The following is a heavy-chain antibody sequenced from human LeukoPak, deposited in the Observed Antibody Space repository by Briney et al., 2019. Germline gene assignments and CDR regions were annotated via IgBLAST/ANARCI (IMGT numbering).Heavy chain of an antibody. J-gene: IGHJ4*02. CDR1: GFSFITYW. CDR3: ARLYYDNSGYPDY. Sequence: PGESLKISCKGSGFSFITYWIGWVRQTPGKGLEWMGIIYPDDSETRYSPSFQGQVTISADKSISTAYVQWSSLKASDTAMYYCARLYYDNSGYPDYWGRGTLVTVSS. CDR2: IYPDDSET. D-gene: IGHD3-22*01. V-gene: IGHV5-51*01.